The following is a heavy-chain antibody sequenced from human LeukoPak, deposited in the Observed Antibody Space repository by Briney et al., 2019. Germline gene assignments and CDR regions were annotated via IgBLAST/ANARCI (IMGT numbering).Heavy chain of an antibody. CDR2: IYHSGST. D-gene: IGHD2-2*03. Sequence: PSETLSLTCAVSGYSISSGYYWGWIRRPPGKGLEWIGSIYHSGSTYYNPSLKSRVTISVDTSKNQFSLKLSSVTAADTAVYYCARHGLGLNWFDPWGQGTLVTVSS. CDR3: ARHGLGLNWFDP. CDR1: GYSISSGYY. J-gene: IGHJ5*02. V-gene: IGHV4-38-2*01.